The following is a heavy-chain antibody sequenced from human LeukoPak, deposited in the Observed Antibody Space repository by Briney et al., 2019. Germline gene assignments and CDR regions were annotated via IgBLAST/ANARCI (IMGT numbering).Heavy chain of an antibody. CDR3: ARGRGITLLRGVAMSDGFDV. CDR2: IDTSGSYI. D-gene: IGHD3-10*01. V-gene: IGHV3-21*01. Sequence: SGGSLRLSCAASGFTFSSNWMHWVRQAPGKGLEWVSFIDTSGSYIYYGDSVKGRVTISRDNAKNSLYLQMNGLRAEDTAVYYCARGRGITLLRGVAMSDGFDVWGQGAMVTVSS. CDR1: GFTFSSNW. J-gene: IGHJ3*01.